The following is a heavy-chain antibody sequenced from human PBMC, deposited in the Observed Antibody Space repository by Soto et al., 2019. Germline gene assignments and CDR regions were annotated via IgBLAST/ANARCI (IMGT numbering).Heavy chain of an antibody. CDR3: AKGDDYCGSGNDFDA. Sequence: EVQLLESGGGLVQPGGSLRLSCAATGFTFNSYAMSWVRQAPGKGLEWVSAISYSGSRTYYADSVKGRITISRENSKNTLYLQMSGLRADDTSLYYCAKGDDYCGSGNDFDAWGQGTLVTVSS. CDR2: ISYSGSRT. D-gene: IGHD3-10*01. J-gene: IGHJ4*02. V-gene: IGHV3-23*01. CDR1: GFTFNSYA.